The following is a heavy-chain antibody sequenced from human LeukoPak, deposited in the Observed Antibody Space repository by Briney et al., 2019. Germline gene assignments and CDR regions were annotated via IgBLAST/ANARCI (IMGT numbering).Heavy chain of an antibody. V-gene: IGHV3-66*01. CDR3: ARDRPLATRGGMDV. CDR1: GFTVSSNY. Sequence: GGSLRLSCAASGFTVSSNYMSWVRQAPGKGLEWVSVIYSGGSTYYADSVKGRFTISRDNSKNTLYLQMNSLRAEDTAVYYCARDRPLATRGGMDVWGQGTTVTVSS. J-gene: IGHJ6*02. CDR2: IYSGGST. D-gene: IGHD5-12*01.